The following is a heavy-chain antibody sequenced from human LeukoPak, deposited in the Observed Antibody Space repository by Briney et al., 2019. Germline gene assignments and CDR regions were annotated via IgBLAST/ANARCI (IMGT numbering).Heavy chain of an antibody. CDR3: ARGGAYDYGVLDA. CDR1: GFAFSNHA. J-gene: IGHJ5*02. V-gene: IGHV3-23*01. CDR2: ISDTGKTT. D-gene: IGHD4/OR15-4a*01. Sequence: GGSLRLSCAASGFAFSNHAMTWVRRAPGEGLQWVSTISDTGKTTFYRDSVRGRFTISRDISNNTLYLQMDGLRADDTAVYYCARGGAYDYGVLDAWGQGTLVTVSS.